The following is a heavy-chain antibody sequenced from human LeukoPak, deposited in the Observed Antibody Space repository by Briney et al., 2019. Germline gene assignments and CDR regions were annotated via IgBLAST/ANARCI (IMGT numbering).Heavy chain of an antibody. CDR1: GGSFSGYY. CDR3: ASRVSRQQLVLRAFDI. Sequence: SETLSLTCAVYGGSFSGYYWSWIRQPPGKGLEWIGEINHSGSTNYNPSLKSRVTISVDTSKNQFSLRLSSVTAADTAVYYCASRVSRQQLVLRAFDIWGQGTMVTVSS. J-gene: IGHJ3*02. CDR2: INHSGST. D-gene: IGHD6-13*01. V-gene: IGHV4-34*01.